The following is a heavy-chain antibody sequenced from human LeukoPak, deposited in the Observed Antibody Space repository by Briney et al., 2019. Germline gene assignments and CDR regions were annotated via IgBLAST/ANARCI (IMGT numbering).Heavy chain of an antibody. Sequence: GSLRLSCAASGITVSSNDMSWVRQAPGKGLEWVSVIYSGGSTYYADSVKGRFTISRDISKNTLYLQMNSMRAEDTAVYYCARGPTVQEDLDYWGQGTLVTVSS. CDR1: GITVSSND. CDR3: ARGPTVQEDLDY. V-gene: IGHV3-66*01. CDR2: IYSGGST. J-gene: IGHJ4*02.